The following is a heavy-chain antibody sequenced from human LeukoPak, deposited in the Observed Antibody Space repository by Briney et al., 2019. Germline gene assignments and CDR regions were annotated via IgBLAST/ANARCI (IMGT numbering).Heavy chain of an antibody. CDR1: GASVSAYH. CDR3: ARDNQLTSRGPTPRRYYFGLDV. V-gene: IGHV4-4*07. J-gene: IGHJ6*02. Sequence: SETLSLTCVMSGASVSAYHWTSVRQSAGEGLEWIGRVYSNGSSTYNPSLKTRVTISVDTSNNQISLRLTSVTAADTAVYYCARDNQLTSRGPTPRRYYFGLDVWGQGTTVTVSS. CDR2: VYSNGSS. D-gene: IGHD4/OR15-4a*01.